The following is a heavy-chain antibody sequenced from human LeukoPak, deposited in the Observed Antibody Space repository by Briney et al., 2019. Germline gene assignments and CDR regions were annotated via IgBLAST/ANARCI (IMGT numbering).Heavy chain of an antibody. Sequence: SETLSLTCTVSGGSISSYYWSWIRQPPGKGLEWIGYIYYSGSTNYNPSLKSRVTISVDTSKNQFSLKLSSVTAADTAVYCCARGVPRGDYFDYWGQGTLVTVSS. V-gene: IGHV4-59*08. D-gene: IGHD1-1*01. CDR1: GGSISSYY. J-gene: IGHJ4*02. CDR2: IYYSGST. CDR3: ARGVPRGDYFDY.